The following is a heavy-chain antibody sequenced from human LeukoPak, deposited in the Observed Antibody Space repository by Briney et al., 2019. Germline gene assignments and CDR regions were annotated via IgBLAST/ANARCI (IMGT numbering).Heavy chain of an antibody. Sequence: ASVKVSCKASGYTFTSYYMHWVRQAPGQGLEWMGIINPSGGSTSYAQKFQGRVTMTRDTSTSTVYMELSSLRSEDTAVYYCARDRGYYYGSSGYYPDYWGQGTLVTVSS. V-gene: IGHV1-46*03. CDR1: GYTFTSYY. CDR3: ARDRGYYYGSSGYYPDY. D-gene: IGHD3-22*01. CDR2: INPSGGST. J-gene: IGHJ4*02.